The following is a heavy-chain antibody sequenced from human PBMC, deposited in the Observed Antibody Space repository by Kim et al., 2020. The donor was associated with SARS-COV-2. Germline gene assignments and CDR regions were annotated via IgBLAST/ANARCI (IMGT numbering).Heavy chain of an antibody. CDR3: AKRNGYCSSTSCQGFDY. V-gene: IGHV3-23*01. D-gene: IGHD2-2*01. CDR2: ISGSGGST. CDR1: GFTFSSYA. Sequence: GGSLRLSCAASGFTFSSYAMSWVRQAPGKGLEWVSAISGSGGSTYYADSVKGRFTISRDNSKNTLYLQMNSLRAEDTAVYYCAKRNGYCSSTSCQGFDYWGQGTLVTVSS. J-gene: IGHJ4*02.